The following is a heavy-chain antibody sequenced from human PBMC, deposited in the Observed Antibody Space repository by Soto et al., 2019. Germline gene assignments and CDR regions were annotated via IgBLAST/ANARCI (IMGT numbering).Heavy chain of an antibody. CDR3: ATGGYCSSTSCYAEGSYYYYYMDV. CDR1: GYTLTELS. J-gene: IGHJ6*03. Sequence: QVQLVQSGAEVKKPGASVKVSCKVSGYTLTELSMHWVRQAPGKGLEWMGGFDPEDGETIYAQKFQGRVTMTEDTSTDTAYMDLSSLRSEDTAVYYCATGGYCSSTSCYAEGSYYYYYMDVWGKGTTVTVSS. V-gene: IGHV1-24*01. CDR2: FDPEDGET. D-gene: IGHD2-2*01.